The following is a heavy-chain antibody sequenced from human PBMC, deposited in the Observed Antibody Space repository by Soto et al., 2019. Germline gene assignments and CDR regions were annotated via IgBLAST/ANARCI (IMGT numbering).Heavy chain of an antibody. V-gene: IGHV5-51*01. CDR2: IYPGDSDT. J-gene: IGHJ5*02. CDR1: GYSFTSYW. Sequence: GESLKISCKGSGYSFTSYWIGWVRQMPGKGLEWMGIIYPGDSDTRYSPSFQGQVTISADKSISTAYLQWSSLKASDTAMYYCARGPAAISFWNWFDPWGQGTLVTVSS. D-gene: IGHD2-2*01. CDR3: ARGPAAISFWNWFDP.